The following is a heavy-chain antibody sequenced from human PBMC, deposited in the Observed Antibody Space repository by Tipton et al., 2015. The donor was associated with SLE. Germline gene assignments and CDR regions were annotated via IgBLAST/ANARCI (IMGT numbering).Heavy chain of an antibody. CDR1: GFTFSSYA. D-gene: IGHD6-6*01. Sequence: SLKLSCAASGFTFSSYAMSWVRQAAGKGLEWVSAISGSGGSTYYADSVKGRFTISRDNSKNTLYLQMNSLRAEDTAVYYCANQEARHFDYWGQGTLVTVSS. CDR3: ANQEARHFDY. V-gene: IGHV3-23*01. J-gene: IGHJ4*02. CDR2: ISGSGGST.